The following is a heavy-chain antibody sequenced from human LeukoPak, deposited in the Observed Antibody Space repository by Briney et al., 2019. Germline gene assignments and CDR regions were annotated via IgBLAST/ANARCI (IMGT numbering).Heavy chain of an antibody. CDR1: GFTFSSYA. CDR3: AKRIGGVNSFDH. D-gene: IGHD3-16*01. Sequence: GGSLRLSCAVSGFTFSSYAMSWFRRAPGKGLEWVSVISGSSDTTYYADSEKGRFIISRDNSKNTLYLQMNSLRAEDTAVYYCAKRIGGVNSFDHWGQGTLVTVSS. CDR2: ISGSSDTT. V-gene: IGHV3-23*01. J-gene: IGHJ4*02.